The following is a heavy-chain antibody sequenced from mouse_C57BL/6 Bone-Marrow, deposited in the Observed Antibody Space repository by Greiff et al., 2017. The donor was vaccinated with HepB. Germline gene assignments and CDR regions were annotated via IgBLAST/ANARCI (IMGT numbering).Heavy chain of an antibody. CDR1: GFTFSDYY. J-gene: IGHJ4*01. CDR2: ISNGGGST. CDR3: ARRCYAMDY. Sequence: EVKVIESGGGLVQPGGSLKLSCAASGFTFSDYYMYWVRQTPEKRLEWVAYISNGGGSTYYPDTVKGRFTISRDNAKNTLYLQMSRLKSEDTAMYYCARRCYAMDYWGQGTSVTVSS. V-gene: IGHV5-12*01.